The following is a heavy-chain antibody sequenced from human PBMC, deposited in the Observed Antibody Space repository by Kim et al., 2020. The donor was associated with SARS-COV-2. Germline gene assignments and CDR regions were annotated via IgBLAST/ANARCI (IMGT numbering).Heavy chain of an antibody. D-gene: IGHD2-15*01. Sequence: GGSLRLSCAASGFTFSRYWFHWVRQTPGQGLVWVSRIGTDGRTVNYADSVKGRFTISRDNAKNTLYLQMNSLRAEDTAVYYCAGAPDCSGGTCPSRHPYYEIHGWGQGATVPVSS. CDR2: IGTDGRTV. CDR3: AGAPDCSGGTCPSRHPYYEIHG. V-gene: IGHV3-74*01. CDR1: GFTFSRYW. J-gene: IGHJ6*02.